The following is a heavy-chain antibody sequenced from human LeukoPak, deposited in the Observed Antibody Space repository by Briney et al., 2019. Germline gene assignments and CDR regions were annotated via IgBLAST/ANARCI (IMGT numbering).Heavy chain of an antibody. J-gene: IGHJ4*02. V-gene: IGHV4-38-2*02. CDR2: IFYTGVT. CDR3: ARERGGRTGYASGDYDF. CDR1: DFSISRGFY. Sequence: SETLSLTCAVSDFSISRGFYWAWIRQSPGKGLEWIGIIFYTGVTYYNPSLKSRVTLSVDTSTNQFSLNVASVAAADTAVYSCARERGGRTGYASGDYDFWGQGILVTVSS. D-gene: IGHD3-9*01.